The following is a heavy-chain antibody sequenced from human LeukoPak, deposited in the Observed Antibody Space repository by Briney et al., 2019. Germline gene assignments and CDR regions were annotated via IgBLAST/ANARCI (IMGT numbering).Heavy chain of an antibody. D-gene: IGHD3-22*01. CDR2: ISYDGNNK. CDR3: VRGVTIYDSSGYFDY. CDR1: GFPFRSYT. Sequence: PGGSLRLSCVASGFPFRSYTMTWVRQAPGKGLEWVATISYDGNNKHYTDSVEGRFTISRDNSKNTLYLQMNTLRVEDTAMYYCVRGVTIYDSSGYFDYWGQGTLVTVSS. J-gene: IGHJ4*02. V-gene: IGHV3-30-3*01.